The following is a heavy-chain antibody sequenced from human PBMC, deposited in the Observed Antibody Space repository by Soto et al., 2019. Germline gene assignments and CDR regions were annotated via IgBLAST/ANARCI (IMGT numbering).Heavy chain of an antibody. V-gene: IGHV6-1*01. Sequence: PSQTLSLTCAISGDSVSSNSAAWNWIRQSPSGGLEWLGRTYYRSKWYNDYAVSVKSRITINPDTSKNQFSLQLNSVTPEDTAVYYCARALWFGELSDTAQDYYYGMDVWGQGTTVTVSS. J-gene: IGHJ6*02. CDR2: TYYRSKWYN. CDR1: GDSVSSNSAA. D-gene: IGHD3-10*01. CDR3: ARALWFGELSDTAQDYYYGMDV.